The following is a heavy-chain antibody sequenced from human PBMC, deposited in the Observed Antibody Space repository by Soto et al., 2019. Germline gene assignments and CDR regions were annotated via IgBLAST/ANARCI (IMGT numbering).Heavy chain of an antibody. V-gene: IGHV1-18*04. CDR2: ISAYNGNT. CDR3: AREIAARYYYYYGMDV. J-gene: IGHJ6*02. CDR1: GYTFTSYG. D-gene: IGHD6-6*01. Sequence: ASVKVSCKASGYTFTSYGISWVRQAPGQGLEWMGWISAYNGNTNYAQKLQGRVTMTIDTSTSTAYMELRSLRSDDTAVYYCAREIAARYYYYYGMDVWGQGTTVTVSS.